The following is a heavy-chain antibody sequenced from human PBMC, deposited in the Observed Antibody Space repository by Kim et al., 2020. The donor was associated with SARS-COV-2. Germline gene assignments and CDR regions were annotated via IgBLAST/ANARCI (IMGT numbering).Heavy chain of an antibody. Sequence: ASVKVSCKASGFTFTSPDIQWVRQASGQGLEWMGWMNVGSGNTGYAQKFQGRVTMTRDTSISTAYMELSSLRSEDTAVYYCAGSYWGSGGAECYGVDDWGQGTMVTVSS. CDR2: MNVGSGNT. V-gene: IGHV1-8*02. J-gene: IGHJ6*02. D-gene: IGHD2-8*02. CDR3: AGSYWGSGGAECYGVDD. CDR1: GFTFTSPD.